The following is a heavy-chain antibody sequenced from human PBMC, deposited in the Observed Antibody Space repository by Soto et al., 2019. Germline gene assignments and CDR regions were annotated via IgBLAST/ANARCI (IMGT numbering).Heavy chain of an antibody. J-gene: IGHJ4*02. D-gene: IGHD6-13*01. CDR3: ARQIYDSGTGPNFQYYFDS. Sequence: PGESLKISCKGSGYSFAGYWITWVRQKPGKGLEWMGQIDPSDSQTYYSPSFRGHVTISVTKSITTVFLQWSSLRASDTAMYYCARQIYDSGTGPNFQYYFDSWGQGTPVTVSS. CDR2: IDPSDSQT. V-gene: IGHV5-10-1*01. CDR1: GYSFAGYW.